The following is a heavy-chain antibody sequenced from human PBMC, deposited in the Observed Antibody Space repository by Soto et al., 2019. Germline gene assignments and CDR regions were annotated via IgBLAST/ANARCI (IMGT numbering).Heavy chain of an antibody. CDR2: LYSDGTGT. D-gene: IGHD6-19*01. Sequence: EVQLVESGGGVVQPGGSLRLSCAASGFTFSSSWMNWVRQVPGKGLEWISRLYSDGTGTNYADSVKGRFTISRDNAKHALYLKMSRLRVEDRAVYYCPRVDSIAVGLPFGLRGQGVLVSVSS. CDR1: GFTFSSSW. CDR3: PRVDSIAVGLPFGL. V-gene: IGHV3-74*01. J-gene: IGHJ4*02.